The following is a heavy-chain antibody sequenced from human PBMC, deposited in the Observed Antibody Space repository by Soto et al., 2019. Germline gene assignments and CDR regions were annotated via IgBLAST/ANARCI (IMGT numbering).Heavy chain of an antibody. CDR1: GFNFNTYA. J-gene: IGHJ6*02. CDR2: VSASGGST. CDR3: AKTMGDCSGGSCYGAYSMDV. D-gene: IGHD2-15*01. V-gene: IGHV3-23*01. Sequence: EVQLLESGGGLVQPGGSLRLSCAASGFNFNTYAMSWVRQARGKGPDWVSTVSASGGSTYSADSVKGRFTISRDNSKNTVHLQMSSLRAEDPAVYYCAKTMGDCSGGSCYGAYSMDVWGQGITVTVSS.